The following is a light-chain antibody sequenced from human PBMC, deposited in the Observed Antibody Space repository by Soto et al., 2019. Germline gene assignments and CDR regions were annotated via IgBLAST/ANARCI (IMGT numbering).Light chain of an antibody. CDR1: SSDVGAYNY. J-gene: IGLJ1*01. CDR2: DVS. Sequence: QSALTQPRSVSGSPGQSVTISCTGTSSDVGAYNYVSWYQQHPGKAPKLIIYDVSKRPSGVPDRFSGSKSGNTASLTIPGLQADDEADYYCSSYTSDSTYVFGTGTKLTVL. V-gene: IGLV2-11*01. CDR3: SSYTSDSTYV.